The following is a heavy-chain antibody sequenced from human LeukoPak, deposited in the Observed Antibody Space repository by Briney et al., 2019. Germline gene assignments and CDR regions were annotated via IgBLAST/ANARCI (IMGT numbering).Heavy chain of an antibody. Sequence: GSSVKVSCKASGGTFSNYAISWVRQAPGQGLEWMGGIIPMFGTANYAQKFQGRVTITADKSTSTAYMELSSLRSEDTAVYYCARDGYSSGWYWGQGTLVTVSS. CDR1: GGTFSNYA. D-gene: IGHD6-19*01. CDR2: IIPMFGTA. J-gene: IGHJ4*02. CDR3: ARDGYSSGWY. V-gene: IGHV1-69*06.